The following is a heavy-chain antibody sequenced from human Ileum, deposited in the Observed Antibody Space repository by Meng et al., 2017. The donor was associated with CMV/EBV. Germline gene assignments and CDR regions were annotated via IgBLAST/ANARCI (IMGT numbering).Heavy chain of an antibody. D-gene: IGHD4-11*01. Sequence: GESLKISCEASGFSISSFGMHWVRQAPGKGLEWLAFIRYDGTYKFYAGSVRVRFIISRDNSKNTVYLQMRSMGLEDRRVYYCAKDLDYIDGMDVGGQGTTVTVSS. CDR3: AKDLDYIDGMDV. CDR1: GFSISSFG. J-gene: IGHJ6*02. V-gene: IGHV3-30*02. CDR2: IRYDGTYK.